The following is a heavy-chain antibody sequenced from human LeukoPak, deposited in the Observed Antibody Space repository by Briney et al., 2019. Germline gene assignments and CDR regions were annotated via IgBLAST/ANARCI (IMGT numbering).Heavy chain of an antibody. D-gene: IGHD4-23*01. CDR1: GFTFSNYN. V-gene: IGHV3-30-3*01. Sequence: GGSLRLSCVASGFTFSNYNMNWVRQAPGKGLEWVAVISYDGSNKYYADSVKGRFTISRDNSKNTLYLQMNSLRAEDTAVYYCARDPEAGGYFDYWGQGTLVTVSS. CDR3: ARDPEAGGYFDY. J-gene: IGHJ4*02. CDR2: ISYDGSNK.